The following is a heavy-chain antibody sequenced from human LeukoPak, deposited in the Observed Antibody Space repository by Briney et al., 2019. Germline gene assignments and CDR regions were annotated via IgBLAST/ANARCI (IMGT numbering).Heavy chain of an antibody. CDR1: GGSISSYY. D-gene: IGHD3-10*01. CDR2: IYYSGST. V-gene: IGHV4-59*12. CDR3: AKSLYGSGSYYNWFDP. Sequence: SETLSLTCTVSGGSISSYYWSWIRQPPGKGLEWIGYIYYSGSTNYNPSLKRRVTISLDTSKNQFSLKLSSVTAADTAVYYCAKSLYGSGSYYNWFDPWGQGTLVTVSS. J-gene: IGHJ5*02.